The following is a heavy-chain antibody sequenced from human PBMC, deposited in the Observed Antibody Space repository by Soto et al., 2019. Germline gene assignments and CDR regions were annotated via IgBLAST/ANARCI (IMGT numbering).Heavy chain of an antibody. CDR3: ARAVAVAADFDY. D-gene: IGHD6-19*01. V-gene: IGHV1-3*01. J-gene: IGHJ4*02. CDR1: GYTFTGYA. Sequence: ASVKVSCKASGYTFTGYAMHWVRQAPGQRLEWMGWITAGNGNTKYSQKFQGRVTITRDTSASTAYMELSSLGSEDTAVYYCARAVAVAADFDYWGQGTLVTVSS. CDR2: ITAGNGNT.